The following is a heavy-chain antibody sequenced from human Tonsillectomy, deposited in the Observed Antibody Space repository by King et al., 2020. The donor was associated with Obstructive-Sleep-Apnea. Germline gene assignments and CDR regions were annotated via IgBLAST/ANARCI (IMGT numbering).Heavy chain of an antibody. D-gene: IGHD3-9*01. V-gene: IGHV3-9*01. CDR3: AKDGEPYYDILTGYGAFDI. CDR2: ISWNSGSI. Sequence: VPLVESGGGLVQPGRSLRLSCAASGFTFDDYVMHWGRQAPGEGLEWVSGISWNSGSIGYADSVTGRFTNSRDNAKNSLFLQMNSLRAEDTALYYCAKDGEPYYDILTGYGAFDIWGQGTMVTVSS. CDR1: GFTFDDYV. J-gene: IGHJ3*02.